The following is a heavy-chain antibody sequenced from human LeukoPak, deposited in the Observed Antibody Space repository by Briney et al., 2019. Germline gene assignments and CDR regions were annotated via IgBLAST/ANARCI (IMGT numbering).Heavy chain of an antibody. CDR3: AKDSDSHNILTGYNWFDP. CDR1: GFTFSDYY. D-gene: IGHD3-9*01. Sequence: GGSLRPSCAASGFTFSDYYMSWIRQAPGKGLEWVSYISSSGSTIYYADSVKGRFTISRDNSKNTLYLQMSTLRADDTAVYYCAKDSDSHNILTGYNWFDPWGQGTLVTVSS. J-gene: IGHJ5*02. CDR2: ISSSGSTI. V-gene: IGHV3-11*01.